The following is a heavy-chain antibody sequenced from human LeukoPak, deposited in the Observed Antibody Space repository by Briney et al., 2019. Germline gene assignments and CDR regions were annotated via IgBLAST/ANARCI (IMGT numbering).Heavy chain of an antibody. V-gene: IGHV3-74*01. CDR2: INSDGIRT. CDR1: GFTFSTYW. CDR3: ASSPEDGPDY. J-gene: IGHJ4*02. D-gene: IGHD5-24*01. Sequence: GGSLRLSCAASGFTFSTYWMYWVRQAPGKGLVWVSRINSDGIRTSYADSVKGRFTISRDNAKDTLYLQMNSLRAEDTAVYYCASSPEDGPDYWGQGTLVTVYS.